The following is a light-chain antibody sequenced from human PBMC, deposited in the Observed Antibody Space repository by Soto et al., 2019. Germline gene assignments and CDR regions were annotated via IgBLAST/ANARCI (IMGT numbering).Light chain of an antibody. Sequence: VMTQTPDTLSVSPGEGATLSCRASRSISRYLAWYQHQHGQAHRLLIYGASTRATGIPARFSGSGSGTDLTINISSLQPEDGEVDYGQQRSNWPKTFGQGTKVDIK. CDR3: QQRSNWPKT. V-gene: IGKV3-15*01. CDR1: RSISRY. J-gene: IGKJ1*01. CDR2: GAS.